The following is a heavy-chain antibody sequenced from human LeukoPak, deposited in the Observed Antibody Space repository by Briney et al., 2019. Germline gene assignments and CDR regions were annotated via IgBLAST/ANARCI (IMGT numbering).Heavy chain of an antibody. V-gene: IGHV3-30*02. CDR1: GFTFSSYG. CDR3: AKDSCSSTSCYPEGDY. CDR2: IRYDGSNK. D-gene: IGHD2-2*01. Sequence: GGSLRLSCAASGFTFSSYGMNWVRQAPGKGLEGVAFIRYDGSNKYYADSVKGGFTISRDNSKNTLYLQMNSLRAEDTAVYYCAKDSCSSTSCYPEGDYWGQGTLVTVSS. J-gene: IGHJ4*02.